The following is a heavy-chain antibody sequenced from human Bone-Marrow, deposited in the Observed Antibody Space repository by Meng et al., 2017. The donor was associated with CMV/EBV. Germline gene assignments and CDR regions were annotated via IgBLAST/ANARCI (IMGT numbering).Heavy chain of an antibody. CDR2: IYSGGST. CDR1: GFTVSSNY. Sequence: GESLKISCAASGFTVSSNYMSWVRQAPGKGLEWVSVIYSGGSTYYADSVKGRFTISRDNSKNTLYLQMNSLRAEDTAVYYCARESYCSSTSCYFAYYYYYGMDVWGQGTTVTVSS. D-gene: IGHD2-2*01. V-gene: IGHV3-53*01. CDR3: ARESYCSSTSCYFAYYYYYGMDV. J-gene: IGHJ6*02.